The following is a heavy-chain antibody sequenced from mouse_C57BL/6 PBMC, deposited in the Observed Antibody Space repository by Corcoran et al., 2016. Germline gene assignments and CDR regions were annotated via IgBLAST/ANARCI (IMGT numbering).Heavy chain of an antibody. J-gene: IGHJ2*01. CDR2: IFPGSGST. D-gene: IGHD1-1*01. CDR1: GYTFTDYS. Sequence: QVQLQQSGPELVKPGASVKISCKASGYTFTDYSINWVKQRPGQGLEWIGWIFPGSGSTYYNEKFKGKATLTVDKSSSTAYMLLSSLTSEDSAVYFCARSGYYGSSEYYFDYWGQGTTLTVSS. V-gene: IGHV1-75*01. CDR3: ARSGYYGSSEYYFDY.